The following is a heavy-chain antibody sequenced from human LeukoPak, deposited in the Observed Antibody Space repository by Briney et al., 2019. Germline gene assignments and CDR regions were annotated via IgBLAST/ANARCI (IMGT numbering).Heavy chain of an antibody. D-gene: IGHD1-26*01. CDR2: FDPEDGET. V-gene: IGHV1-24*01. Sequence: GASVNVSCKVSGYTLTELSMHWVRQAPGKGLEWMGGFDPEDGETIYAQKFQGRVTMTEDTSTDTAYMELSSLRSEDTAVYYCATSGVGPTTTYFDYWGQGTLVTVSS. CDR1: GYTLTELS. CDR3: ATSGVGPTTTYFDY. J-gene: IGHJ4*02.